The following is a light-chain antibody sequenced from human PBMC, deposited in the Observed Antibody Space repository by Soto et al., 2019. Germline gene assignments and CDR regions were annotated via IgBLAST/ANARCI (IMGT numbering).Light chain of an antibody. V-gene: IGKV3-20*01. CDR2: GAS. CDR1: QSVSSSY. CDR3: QQYGSSPPFT. J-gene: IGKJ3*01. Sequence: EIVLTQSPGTLSLSPGERATLSCRASQSVSSSYLAWYQLKPGQARRLLISGASSRATGIPDRFSGSGSGTDFTLTIIRLEPEDFAVYYCQQYGSSPPFTFGPGTKVDIK.